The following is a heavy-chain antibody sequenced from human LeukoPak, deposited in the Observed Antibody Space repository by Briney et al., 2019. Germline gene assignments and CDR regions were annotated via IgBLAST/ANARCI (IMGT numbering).Heavy chain of an antibody. CDR3: ARRKGYCSGGSCPNVSWFDP. D-gene: IGHD2-15*01. CDR2: INHSGST. Sequence: PSETLSLTCAVYGVSFSGYYWSWIRQPPGKGLEWIGEINHSGSTNYNPSLKSRVTISVDTSKNQFPLKLSSVTAADTAVYYCARRKGYCSGGSCPNVSWFDPWGQGTLVTVSS. V-gene: IGHV4-34*01. J-gene: IGHJ5*02. CDR1: GVSFSGYY.